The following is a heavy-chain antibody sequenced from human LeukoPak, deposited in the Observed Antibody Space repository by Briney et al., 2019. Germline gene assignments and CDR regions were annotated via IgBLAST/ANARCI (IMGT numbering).Heavy chain of an antibody. Sequence: GGSLRLSCAASGFTFSSYWMSWVRQAPGKGLQWVANINQDASEKYYVESVKGRFAISRDNAKSSVYLEMNSLRAEDTAVYYCASYYYGSRTSLGYWGQGALVTVSS. CDR3: ASYYYGSRTSLGY. CDR2: INQDASEK. J-gene: IGHJ4*02. CDR1: GFTFSSYW. V-gene: IGHV3-7*01. D-gene: IGHD3-10*01.